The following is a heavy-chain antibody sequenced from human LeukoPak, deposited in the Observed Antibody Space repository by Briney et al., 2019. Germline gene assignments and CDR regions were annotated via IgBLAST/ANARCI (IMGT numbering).Heavy chain of an antibody. D-gene: IGHD1-26*01. CDR3: AREGRSGSYEY. Sequence: PSETLSLTCTVSGGSVSSGGYYWSWIRQPPGKGLEWIAYIYYSGSTNYNPSLKSRVTISADTSKNQFSLKLSSVTAADTAVYYCAREGRSGSYEYWGQGTLITVSS. CDR2: IYYSGST. J-gene: IGHJ4*02. CDR1: GGSVSSGGYY. V-gene: IGHV4-61*08.